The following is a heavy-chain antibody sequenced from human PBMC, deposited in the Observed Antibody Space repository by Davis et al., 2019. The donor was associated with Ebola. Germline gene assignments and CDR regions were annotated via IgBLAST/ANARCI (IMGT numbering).Heavy chain of an antibody. D-gene: IGHD3-22*01. V-gene: IGHV4-59*01. CDR1: GGSFSTYY. J-gene: IGHJ5*01. CDR2: IYYSGTT. CDR3: ARDKGSRYYDTSGYYRWFDS. Sequence: MPSETLSLTCTVSGGSFSTYYWSWVRQPPGKGLEWVGYIYYSGTTHYNPSLRGRVTISIDTSKNQFSLKLSSVTAADTAMYYCARDKGSRYYDTSGYYRWFDSWGQGTLVTVSS.